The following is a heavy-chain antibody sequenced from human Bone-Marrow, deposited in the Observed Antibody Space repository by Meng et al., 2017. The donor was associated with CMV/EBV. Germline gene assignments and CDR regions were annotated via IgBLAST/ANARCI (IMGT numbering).Heavy chain of an antibody. CDR1: GFTVSSNY. V-gene: IGHV3-53*01. CDR2: IYSGGST. D-gene: IGHD5-24*01. J-gene: IGHJ4*02. CDR3: ARMRDDYCDY. Sequence: GESLKISCAASGFTVSSNYMSWVRQAPGKGLEWVSVIYSGGSTYYADSVKGRFTISRDNSKNTLYLQMNSLRAEDTAVYYCARMRDDYCDYWGQGTLVTVSS.